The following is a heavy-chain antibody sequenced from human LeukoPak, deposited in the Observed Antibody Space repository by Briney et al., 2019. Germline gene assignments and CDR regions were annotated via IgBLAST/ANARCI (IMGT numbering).Heavy chain of an antibody. CDR3: AKDPVRYSSGWSANLFDY. CDR2: ISWNSGST. J-gene: IGHJ4*02. Sequence: PGGSLRLSCAASGFTFDDYAMHWVRQAPGKGLEWVSGISWNSGSTGYADSVKGRFTISRDNAKNSLYLQMNSLRAEDTALYYCAKDPVRYSSGWSANLFDYWGQGTLVTVSS. V-gene: IGHV3-9*01. CDR1: GFTFDDYA. D-gene: IGHD6-19*01.